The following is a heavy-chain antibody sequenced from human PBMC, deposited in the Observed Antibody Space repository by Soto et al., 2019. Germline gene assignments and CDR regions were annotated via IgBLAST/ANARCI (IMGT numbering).Heavy chain of an antibody. CDR1: GYTFRNYY. CDR3: GRAFDRSGLY. V-gene: IGHV1-46*01. CDR2: INPSGGAT. J-gene: IGHJ4*02. D-gene: IGHD3-22*01. Sequence: ASVKVSCKASGYTFRNYYIHWVRQAPGQGLEWMGLINPSGGATSYSQRFQGRVTITKDSSTSTVYMELSSLGSEDAAVYYCGRAFDRSGLYWGQGTLVTVSS.